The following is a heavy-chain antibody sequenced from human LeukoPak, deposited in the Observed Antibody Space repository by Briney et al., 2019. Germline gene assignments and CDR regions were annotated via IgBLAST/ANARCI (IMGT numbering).Heavy chain of an antibody. V-gene: IGHV4-39*01. Sequence: PSKTLSLTCTVSGGSINSHSYYWGWIRQPPGKGLEWIGSVYYDGTSYSNPSLKSRVGVFVDTSRDQFSLDLDFVTAADTALYYCVRHVSTNTGYFDSCGQGTLVSVSS. CDR3: VRHVSTNTGYFDS. J-gene: IGHJ4*02. CDR2: VYYDGTS. D-gene: IGHD5-24*01. CDR1: GGSINSHSYY.